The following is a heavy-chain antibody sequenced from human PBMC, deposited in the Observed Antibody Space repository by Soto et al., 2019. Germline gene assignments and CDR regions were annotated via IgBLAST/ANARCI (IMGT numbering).Heavy chain of an antibody. CDR3: TTGSPTVTVPYYYYYMDV. D-gene: IGHD4-17*01. CDR1: GFTFSNAW. J-gene: IGHJ6*03. CDR2: IKSKTDGGTT. Sequence: EVQLVESGGGLVKPGGSLRLSCAASGFTFSNAWMSWVRQAPGKGLEWVGRIKSKTDGGTTDYAAPVKGRFTISRDDSKNTLYLQMNSLKTEDTAVYYCTTGSPTVTVPYYYYYMDVWGKGTTVTVSS. V-gene: IGHV3-15*01.